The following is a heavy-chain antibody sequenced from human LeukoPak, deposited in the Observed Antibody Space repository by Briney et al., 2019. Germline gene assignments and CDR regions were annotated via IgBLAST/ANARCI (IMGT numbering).Heavy chain of an antibody. CDR1: GGSVSSGSYY. CDR2: IYHSGST. J-gene: IGHJ6*02. CDR3: ARGPDYDFWSGYSYGMDV. V-gene: IGHV4-30-2*01. Sequence: SETLSLTCTVSGGSVSSGSYYWSWIRQPPGKGLEWLGYIYHSGSTYYNPSLKSRVTISVDRSKNQFSLKLSSVTAADTAVYYCARGPDYDFWSGYSYGMDVWGQGTTVTVSS. D-gene: IGHD3-3*01.